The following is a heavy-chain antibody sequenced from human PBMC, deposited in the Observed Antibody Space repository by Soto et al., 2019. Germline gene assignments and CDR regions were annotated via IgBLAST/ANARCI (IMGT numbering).Heavy chain of an antibody. V-gene: IGHV3-23*01. CDR3: AKNAPPINWFDP. CDR2: ISGSVGST. Sequence: GGSLRLSXAASGFNFSSYAMSWVRQAPGKGLEWVSAISGSVGSTYYADSVKGRFTISRDNSKNTLYLQMNSLRAEDTAVYYCAKNAPPINWFDPWGQGTLVTVSS. J-gene: IGHJ5*02. CDR1: GFNFSSYA.